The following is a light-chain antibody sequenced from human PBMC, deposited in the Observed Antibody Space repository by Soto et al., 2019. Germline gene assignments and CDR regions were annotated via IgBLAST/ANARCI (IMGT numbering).Light chain of an antibody. J-gene: IGLJ2*01. CDR2: DVS. CDR1: SSDVGGYNY. Sequence: QSALTQPRSVSGSPGQSVTISCTGTSSDVGGYNYVSWYQQHPGKAPKLMIYDVSKRPSGVPDRFSGSKSGNTASLTISGLQAEDEADYYCCPYAGSYTPPVIFGGWTKVTVL. CDR3: CPYAGSYTPPVI. V-gene: IGLV2-11*01.